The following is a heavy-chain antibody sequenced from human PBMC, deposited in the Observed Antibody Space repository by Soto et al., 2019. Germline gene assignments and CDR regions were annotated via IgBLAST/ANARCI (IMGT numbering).Heavy chain of an antibody. J-gene: IGHJ4*02. CDR1: GYTCTSYG. D-gene: IGHD3-16*01. CDR2: ISAYNGNT. CDR3: ARGKYTLGHFDY. Sequence: ASVKVSCKASGYTCTSYGISWVRQAPGQGLEWMGWISAYNGNTNYAQKLQGRVTMTTDTSTSTAYMELRSLRSDDTPVYYLARGKYTLGHFDYWGQGILVNVSS. V-gene: IGHV1-18*01.